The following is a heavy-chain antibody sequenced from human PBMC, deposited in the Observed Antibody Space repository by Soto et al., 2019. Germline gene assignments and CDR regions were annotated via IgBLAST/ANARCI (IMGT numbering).Heavy chain of an antibody. J-gene: IGHJ4*02. CDR2: ISSSSSYI. Sequence: PGGSLRLSCAASGFTFSSYSMNWVRQAPGKGLEWVSSISSSSSYIYYADSVKGRFTISRDNSKNTLYLQLNSLRAEDTAVYYCAADVIVGATQPYFDYWGQGTLVTVSS. D-gene: IGHD1-26*01. CDR3: AADVIVGATQPYFDY. V-gene: IGHV3-21*01. CDR1: GFTFSSYS.